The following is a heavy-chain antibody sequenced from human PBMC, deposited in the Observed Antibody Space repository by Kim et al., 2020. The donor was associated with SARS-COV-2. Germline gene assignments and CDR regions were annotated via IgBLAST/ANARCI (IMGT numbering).Heavy chain of an antibody. CDR1: GGSISSYY. Sequence: SETLSLTCTVSGGSISSYYWSWIRQPPGKGLEWIGYIYYSGSTNYNPSLKSRVTISVDTSKNQFSLKLSSVTAADTAMYYCARVVAARPGWFDPWGQGTLVTVSS. D-gene: IGHD6-6*01. CDR3: ARVVAARPGWFDP. CDR2: IYYSGST. V-gene: IGHV4-59*13. J-gene: IGHJ5*02.